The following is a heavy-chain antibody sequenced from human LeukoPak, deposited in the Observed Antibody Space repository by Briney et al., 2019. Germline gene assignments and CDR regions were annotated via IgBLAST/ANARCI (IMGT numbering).Heavy chain of an antibody. D-gene: IGHD6-6*01. CDR1: GFTFSSYA. J-gene: IGHJ5*02. CDR2: ISGSGGNT. V-gene: IGHV3-23*01. Sequence: GGSLRLSCAASGFTFSSYAMSWVRQAPGKGLEWVSVISGSGGNTYYADSVKGRFTISRDNSKNTLYLQMNSLRAEDTAVYYCARGRAARPRRHGSNWFDPWGQGTLVTVSS. CDR3: ARGRAARPRRHGSNWFDP.